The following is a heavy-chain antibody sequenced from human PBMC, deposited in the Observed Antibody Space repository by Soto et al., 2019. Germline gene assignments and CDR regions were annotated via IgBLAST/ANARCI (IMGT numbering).Heavy chain of an antibody. D-gene: IGHD6-19*01. J-gene: IGHJ4*02. V-gene: IGHV3-23*01. Sequence: GGSLRLSCGASGFTFSSYAMSWVRQAPGKGLEWVSAISGSGGSTYYADSVKGRFTISRDNSKNTLYLQMNSLRAEDTAVYYCANSIAVAGPFDYWGQGTLVTVSS. CDR1: GFTFSSYA. CDR2: ISGSGGST. CDR3: ANSIAVAGPFDY.